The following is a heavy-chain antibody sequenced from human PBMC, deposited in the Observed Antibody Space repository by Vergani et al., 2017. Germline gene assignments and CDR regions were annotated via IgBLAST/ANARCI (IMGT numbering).Heavy chain of an antibody. CDR3: AGGDLNWNIVNGAFDM. D-gene: IGHD1/OR15-1a*01. J-gene: IGHJ3*02. CDR1: GFSFSTYG. CDR2: ISNDGSNR. Sequence: QVQLVESGGGLVKPGGSLRLSCEGSGFSFSTYGMHWVRQDPGKGLEWVAVISNDGSNRYCVDSVKGRFSISRDNSENTLYLQMNSLQIEDTAMYYCAGGDLNWNIVNGAFDMWGQGTMVTVSS. V-gene: IGHV3-30*03.